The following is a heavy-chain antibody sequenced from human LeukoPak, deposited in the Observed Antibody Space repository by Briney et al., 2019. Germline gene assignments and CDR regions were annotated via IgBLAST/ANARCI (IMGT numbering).Heavy chain of an antibody. CDR1: GFTFSSYG. V-gene: IGHV3-30*02. J-gene: IGHJ4*02. CDR2: IRYDGSNK. Sequence: PGGSLRLSCAAFGFTFSSYGMHWVRQAPGKGLEWVAFIRYDGSNKYYADSVKGRFTISRDNSKNTLYLQMNSLRAEDTAVYYCAKGHCSGGSCYFFDYWGQGTLVTVSS. CDR3: AKGHCSGGSCYFFDY. D-gene: IGHD2-15*01.